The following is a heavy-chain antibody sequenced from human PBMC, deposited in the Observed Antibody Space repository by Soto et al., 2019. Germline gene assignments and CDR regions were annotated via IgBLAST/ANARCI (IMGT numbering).Heavy chain of an antibody. J-gene: IGHJ6*02. V-gene: IGHV4-59*01. CDR3: ARDGVVMDYYYYAMDV. Sequence: SETLSLTCTVSVGSISSYYWSWIRRPPGKGLEWIGYIYYSGTTNYNPSLKSRVTISVDTSKNQFSLKLSSVTAADTAVYYCARDGVVMDYYYYAMDVWGQGTTVTVSS. D-gene: IGHD3-3*01. CDR2: IYYSGTT. CDR1: VGSISSYY.